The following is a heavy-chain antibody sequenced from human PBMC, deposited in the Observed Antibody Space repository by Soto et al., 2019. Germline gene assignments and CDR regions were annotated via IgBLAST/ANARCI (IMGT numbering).Heavy chain of an antibody. Sequence: PGGSLRLSCAASGFTFSSYSMNWVRQAPGKGLEWVSYISSSSSTIYYADSVKGRFTISRDNAKNSLYLQMNSLRAEDTAVYYCARAPGQWLAPFDYWGQGTLVTVSS. D-gene: IGHD6-19*01. J-gene: IGHJ4*02. CDR1: GFTFSSYS. CDR2: ISSSSSTI. V-gene: IGHV3-48*01. CDR3: ARAPGQWLAPFDY.